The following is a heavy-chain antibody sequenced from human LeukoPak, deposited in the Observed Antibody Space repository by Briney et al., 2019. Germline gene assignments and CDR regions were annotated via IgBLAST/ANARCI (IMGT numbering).Heavy chain of an antibody. D-gene: IGHD6-19*01. CDR3: ARDFRPSIAVAGSDY. CDR1: GYSENFYG. V-gene: IGHV1-18*01. J-gene: IGHJ4*02. CDR2: ISAYNGNT. Sequence: ASVKVSCKTSGYSENFYGITWVRQAPGQGLEWMGWISAYNGNTNYAQKLQGRVTMTTDTSTSTAYMELRSLRSDDTAVYYCARDFRPSIAVAGSDYWGQGTLVTVSS.